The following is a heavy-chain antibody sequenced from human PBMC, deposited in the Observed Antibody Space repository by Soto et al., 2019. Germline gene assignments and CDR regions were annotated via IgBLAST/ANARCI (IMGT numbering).Heavy chain of an antibody. CDR1: GYTFISYY. D-gene: IGHD3-16*01. CDR2: INPSGGST. J-gene: IGHJ6*02. CDR3: AMVDVYVTPSPQDV. Sequence: ASVKVSCKASGYTFISYYIHWVRQAPGQGLEWMAMINPSGGSTTYAQKFQGRVTITADKSTTTAYMELRSLRSNDTAIYYCAMVDVYVTPSPQDVWGQGTTVTVSS. V-gene: IGHV1-46*01.